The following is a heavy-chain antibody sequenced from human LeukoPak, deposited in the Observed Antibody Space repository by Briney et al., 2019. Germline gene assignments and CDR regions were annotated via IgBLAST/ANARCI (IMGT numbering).Heavy chain of an antibody. J-gene: IGHJ4*02. CDR2: ISSSSSTI. Sequence: GGSLRLSCAASGFTFSSYSMNWVRRAPGKRLEWVSYISSSSSTIYYADSVKGRFTISRDNAKNSLYLQMNSLRAEDTAVYYCARDLQTVGIAAAGTGYWGQGTLVTVSS. D-gene: IGHD6-13*01. CDR3: ARDLQTVGIAAAGTGY. CDR1: GFTFSSYS. V-gene: IGHV3-48*01.